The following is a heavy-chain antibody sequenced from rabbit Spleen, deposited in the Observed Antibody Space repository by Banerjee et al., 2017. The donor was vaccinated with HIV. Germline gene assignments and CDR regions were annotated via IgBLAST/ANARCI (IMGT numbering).Heavy chain of an antibody. CDR2: IYGASSGST. D-gene: IGHD1-1*01. Sequence: QSLEESGGDLVKPGASLTLTCTASGFSFSSNYYICWVRQAPGKGLECIACIYGASSGSTWYASWAKGRFTISKTSSTTVTLQMTSLTAADTATYFCARDTSSSFSSYGMDLWGPGTLVTVS. J-gene: IGHJ6*01. CDR1: GFSFSSNYY. CDR3: ARDTSSSFSSYGMDL. V-gene: IGHV1S40*01.